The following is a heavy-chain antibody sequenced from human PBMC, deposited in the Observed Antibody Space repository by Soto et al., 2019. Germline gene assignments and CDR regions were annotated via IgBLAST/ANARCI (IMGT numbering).Heavy chain of an antibody. CDR2: ISYTGTT. CDR1: GSSISDEYH. CDR3: ARQPTVTTTRRIFDS. Sequence: PAETLSLTCTVSGSSISDEYHWTWIRQSPAKGLEWIGYISYTGTTYYNPSLKSRVTISGDTSKNQFSLRMASVTAADTAVYYCARQPTVTTTRRIFDSWGQGSLVTVSS. D-gene: IGHD4-17*01. J-gene: IGHJ4*02. V-gene: IGHV4-30-4*01.